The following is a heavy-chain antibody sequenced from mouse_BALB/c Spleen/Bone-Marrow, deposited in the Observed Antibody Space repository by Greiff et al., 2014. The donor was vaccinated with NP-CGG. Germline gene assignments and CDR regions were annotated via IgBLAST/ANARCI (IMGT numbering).Heavy chain of an antibody. V-gene: IGHV1-7*01. CDR2: INPSTGYT. J-gene: IGHJ4*01. CDR3: ARKGYGNYHYYAMDY. Sequence: VQLQQSGAELAKPGASVKMSCKASGYTFTSYWMYWIKQRPGQGLEWIGYINPSTGYTEYNQKFKDKATLTADKSSNTAYMQLXSLTSEDSAVYYCARKGYGNYHYYAMDYWGQGTSVTVSS. D-gene: IGHD2-1*01. CDR1: GYTFTSYW.